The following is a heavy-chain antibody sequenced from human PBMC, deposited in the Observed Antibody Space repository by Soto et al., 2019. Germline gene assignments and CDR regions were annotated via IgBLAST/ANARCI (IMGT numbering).Heavy chain of an antibody. CDR1: VFTFSIYA. J-gene: IGHJ4*02. V-gene: IGHV3-23*01. CDR3: AKDCSGYYYFDY. Sequence: LSLTCAASVFTFSIYAMSWVRQAPGKGLEWASAISGSGGSTYYADSVKGRFTISRDNAKNTLYLQMNSLRAEDTSVYYCAKDCSGYYYFDYWGQGTLVTVSS. CDR2: ISGSGGST. D-gene: IGHD3-22*01.